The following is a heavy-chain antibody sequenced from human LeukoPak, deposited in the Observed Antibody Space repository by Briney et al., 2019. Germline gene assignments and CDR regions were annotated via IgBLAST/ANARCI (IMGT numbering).Heavy chain of an antibody. J-gene: IGHJ5*02. D-gene: IGHD5-18*01. CDR1: GGSISSSSYY. CDR2: IYYSGST. CDR3: ARGERYSYTNWFDP. Sequence: SETLSLTCTVSGGSISSSSYYWGWIRQPPGKGLEWIGSIYYSGSTYYNPSLKSRVTISVDTSKNQFSLKLSSVTAADTAVYYCARGERYSYTNWFDPWGQGTLVTVSS. V-gene: IGHV4-39*07.